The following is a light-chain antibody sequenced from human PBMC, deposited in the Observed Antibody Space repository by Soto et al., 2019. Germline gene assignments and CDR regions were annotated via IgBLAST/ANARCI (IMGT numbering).Light chain of an antibody. V-gene: IGKV3-15*01. CDR1: QSVSSN. J-gene: IGKJ2*01. CDR2: GAS. CDR3: QQYNNWPVT. Sequence: EIVMTQSPATLSVSPGERATLSCRASQSVSSNLAWYQQKPGQAPSLLIYGASTRATGIPARFSGSGSGTEFTLHISSLQSEDFAVYYCQQYNNWPVTFGQATNLEIK.